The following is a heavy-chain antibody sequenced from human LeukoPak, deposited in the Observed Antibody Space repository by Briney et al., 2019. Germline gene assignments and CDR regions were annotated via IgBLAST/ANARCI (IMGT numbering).Heavy chain of an antibody. CDR3: VAQDRKYQLPYN. Sequence: SETLSLTCTVSGGSISSGSYYWSWIRQPAGKGLEWIGRIYTSGSTNYNPSLKSRVTISVDTSKNQFSLKLSSVTAADTAVYYCVAQDRKYQLPYNWGQGTLVTVSS. CDR2: IYTSGST. V-gene: IGHV4-61*02. D-gene: IGHD2-2*01. J-gene: IGHJ4*02. CDR1: GGSISSGSYY.